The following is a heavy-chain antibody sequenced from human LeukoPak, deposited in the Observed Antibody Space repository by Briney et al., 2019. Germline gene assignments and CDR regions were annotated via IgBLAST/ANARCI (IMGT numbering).Heavy chain of an antibody. V-gene: IGHV3-48*03. CDR2: ISSSGSTI. J-gene: IGHJ4*02. Sequence: PGGSLRLSCAASGFTFSSYETNWVRQAPGKGLEWVSYISSSGSTIYYADSVKGRFTISRDNARNSLYLQMNSLRAEDTAVYYCARDNYDSSGPYYFDYWGQGTLVTVSS. CDR1: GFTFSSYE. D-gene: IGHD3-22*01. CDR3: ARDNYDSSGPYYFDY.